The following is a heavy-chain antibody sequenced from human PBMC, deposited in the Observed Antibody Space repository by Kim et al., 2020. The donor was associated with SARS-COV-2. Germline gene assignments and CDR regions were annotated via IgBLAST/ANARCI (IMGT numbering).Heavy chain of an antibody. J-gene: IGHJ2*01. CDR1: GYSFTSYW. CDR3: ATDSDRSWFGDTYWYFDL. V-gene: IGHV5-10-1*01. Sequence: GESLKISCKGSGYSFTSYWISWVRQMPGKGLEWMGRIDPSDSYTNYSPSFQGHVTISADKSISTAYLQWSSLKASDTAMYYCATDSDRSWFGDTYWYFDLWGRGSLVTVSS. D-gene: IGHD3-10*01. CDR2: IDPSDSYT.